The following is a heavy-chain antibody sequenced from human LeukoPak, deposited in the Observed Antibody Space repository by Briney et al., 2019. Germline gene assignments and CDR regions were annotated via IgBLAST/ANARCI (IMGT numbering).Heavy chain of an antibody. CDR3: ARASGIVAAMLGHYYYGMDV. CDR1: GGTFSSYA. Sequence: SVKVSCKASGGTFSSYAISWVRQAPGQGLEWMGGIIPIFGTANYAQKFQGRVTITADESTSTAYMELSSLRSEDTAVYYCARASGIVAAMLGHYYYGMDVWGQGTTVTVSS. V-gene: IGHV1-69*13. D-gene: IGHD5-12*01. J-gene: IGHJ6*02. CDR2: IIPIFGTA.